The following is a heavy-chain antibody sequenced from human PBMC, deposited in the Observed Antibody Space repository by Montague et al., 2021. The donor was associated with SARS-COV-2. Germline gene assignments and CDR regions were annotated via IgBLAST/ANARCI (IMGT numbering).Heavy chain of an antibody. CDR2: IHHTGST. CDR1: GGSFSGYY. J-gene: IGHJ6*02. CDR3: ARGGHQLRFGLDV. D-gene: IGHD3-16*01. V-gene: IGHV4-34*01. Sequence: SETLSLTCAVYGGSFSGYYWSWIRQPPGKGLEWIGQIHHTGSTIYNPSLKSRVTISEDTSKNQFSLKMTSVTAADTAVDYCARGGHQLRFGLDVWGQGTTVTVSS.